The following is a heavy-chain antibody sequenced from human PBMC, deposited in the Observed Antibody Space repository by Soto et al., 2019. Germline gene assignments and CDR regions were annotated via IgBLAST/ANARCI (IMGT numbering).Heavy chain of an antibody. Sequence: QVQPVQSGAEVKKPGASVKVSCKASGYTFTSYAMHWVRQAPGQRIEWRVGINGGNGNTKYSHKLQGRVTIPRDTSASTAYMELSSLRSEDTAVYYCARGGLALMDVWGQGTTVTVSS. J-gene: IGHJ6*02. CDR2: INGGNGNT. CDR1: GYTFTSYA. CDR3: ARGGLALMDV. V-gene: IGHV1-3*01. D-gene: IGHD3-16*01.